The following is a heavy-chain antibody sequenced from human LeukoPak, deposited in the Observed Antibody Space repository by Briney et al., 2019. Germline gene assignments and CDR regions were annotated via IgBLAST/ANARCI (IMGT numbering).Heavy chain of an antibody. CDR3: ASRRIVVVPAAILNWFDP. CDR1: GGSISSSSYY. CDR2: IYYSGST. V-gene: IGHV4-39*01. Sequence: SETLSLTCTVSGGSISSSSYYWGWIRQPPGKGLEWIGSIYYSGSTYYNPSLKSRVTISVDTYKNQFSLKLSSVTAADTAVYYCASRRIVVVPAAILNWFDPWGQGTLVTVSS. D-gene: IGHD2-2*02. J-gene: IGHJ5*02.